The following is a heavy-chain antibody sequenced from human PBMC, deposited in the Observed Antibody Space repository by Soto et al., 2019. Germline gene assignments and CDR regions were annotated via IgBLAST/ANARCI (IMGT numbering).Heavy chain of an antibody. CDR3: ARQADRNYIDS. D-gene: IGHD3-16*02. Sequence: KAGGSLRLSCAASGFTFTDDSMSWIRQAPGQGLEWLAFIDSRGRTLSYSDSVKGRFTISLDNAKNSLYLQMPSLRAADTAVYYCARQADRNYIDSWGQGDVVTVSS. V-gene: IGHV3-11*01. J-gene: IGHJ4*02. CDR2: IDSRGRTL. CDR1: GFTFTDDS.